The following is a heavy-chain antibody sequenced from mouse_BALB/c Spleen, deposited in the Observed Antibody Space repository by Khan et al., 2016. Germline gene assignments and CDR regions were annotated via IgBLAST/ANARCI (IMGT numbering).Heavy chain of an antibody. V-gene: IGHV1S135*01. D-gene: IGHD2-14*01. CDR1: GYSFTDYN. CDR2: IDPYNGGT. Sequence: VQLKESGPELVKPGASVKVSCKASGYSFTDYNMYWVKQSHGKSLEWLGYIDPYNGGTSYNQKFKGKATLTVDKSSSTAFMHLNSLTSEDSRVYYCARASGNYYRDDELFGYFDYGGQGTTLTVSS. J-gene: IGHJ2*01. CDR3: ARASGNYYRDDELFGYFDY.